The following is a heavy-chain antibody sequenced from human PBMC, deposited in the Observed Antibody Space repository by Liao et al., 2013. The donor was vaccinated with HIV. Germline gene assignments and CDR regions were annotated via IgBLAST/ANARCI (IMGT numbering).Heavy chain of an antibody. CDR3: ARALPSKGGSGFFVAFDP. J-gene: IGHJ5*02. CDR1: GGSISSGSYY. D-gene: IGHD2-21*01. Sequence: QVQLQESGPGLVKPSQTLSLTCTVSGGSISSGSYYWSWIRQPAGKGLEWIGRIYTSGSTNYNPSLKSRVTISVDTSKNQFSLKLSSVTAADTAVYYCARALPSKGGSGFFVAFDPWGPGTLVTVSS. CDR2: IYTSGST. V-gene: IGHV4-61*02.